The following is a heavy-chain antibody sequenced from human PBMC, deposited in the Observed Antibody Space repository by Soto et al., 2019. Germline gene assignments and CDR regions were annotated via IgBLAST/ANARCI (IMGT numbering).Heavy chain of an antibody. CDR2: MHRGGTT. CDR1: GFSVSATS. V-gene: IGHV3-53*01. J-gene: IGHJ4*02. D-gene: IGHD5-18*01. CDR3: EPVNKTLVEHFDC. Sequence: GGSLRLSCVVSGFSVSATSIFWVRQATGKGLEWVSLMHRGGTTDNADSVKGRFTTSRDKSKNTLYLHMNGLRVEDTAVYYCEPVNKTLVEHFDCWGQGTLVTVSS.